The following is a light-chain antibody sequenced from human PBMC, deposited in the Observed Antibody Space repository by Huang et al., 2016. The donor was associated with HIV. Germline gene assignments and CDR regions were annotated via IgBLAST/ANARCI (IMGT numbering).Light chain of an antibody. CDR1: QSISSY. V-gene: IGKV1-39*01. CDR3: QQSYSNTFT. Sequence: DIQMTQSPSSLSASVGDRVIITCRASQSISSYLNWYQQQPGKAPNLLIYAASSLQSEVPSRVSGSGSGTDFTLTIRSLQPEDFATYYCQQSYSNTFTFGAGTKVDVK. CDR2: AAS. J-gene: IGKJ3*01.